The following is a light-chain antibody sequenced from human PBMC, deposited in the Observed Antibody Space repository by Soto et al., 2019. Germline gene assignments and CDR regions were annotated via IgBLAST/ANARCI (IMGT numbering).Light chain of an antibody. Sequence: QSVLTQPPSASGSPGQSVAISCTGTSSDVGGYNYVSWYQQHPGKPPKLMFYEVNKRPSGLPDRSSGSKSGNTASLTVAGLQAEDEADYYCSSYAGSSNVFGTGTKATVL. CDR3: SSYAGSSNV. V-gene: IGLV2-8*01. CDR2: EVN. J-gene: IGLJ1*01. CDR1: SSDVGGYNY.